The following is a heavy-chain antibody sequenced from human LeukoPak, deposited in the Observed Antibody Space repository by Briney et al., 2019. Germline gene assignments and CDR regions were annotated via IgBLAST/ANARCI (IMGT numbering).Heavy chain of an antibody. CDR3: ARDYQNYYYYYYMDV. V-gene: IGHV1-69*04. D-gene: IGHD2-2*01. CDR2: IIPILGIA. Sequence: VASVKVSCKASGGTFSSYAISWVRQAPGQGLEWMGRIIPILGIANYAQKFQGRVTITADKSTSTAYMELSSLRSEDTAVYYCARDYQNYYYYYYMDVWGKGTTVTVSS. J-gene: IGHJ6*03. CDR1: GGTFSSYA.